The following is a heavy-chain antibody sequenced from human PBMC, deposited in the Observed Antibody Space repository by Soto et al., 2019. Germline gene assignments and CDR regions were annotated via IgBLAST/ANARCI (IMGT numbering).Heavy chain of an antibody. CDR3: ETPPRIAAGGLGSYYYGMDV. CDR2: INAGNGNT. J-gene: IGHJ6*02. V-gene: IGHV1-3*01. CDR1: GYTFTSYA. Sequence: ASVKVSCKASGYTFTSYAMHWVRQAPGQRLEWMGWINAGNGNTKYSQKFQGRVTITRDTSASTAYMELSSLRSEDTAVYYCETPPRIAAGGLGSYYYGMDVWGQGTTVTVSS. D-gene: IGHD6-13*01.